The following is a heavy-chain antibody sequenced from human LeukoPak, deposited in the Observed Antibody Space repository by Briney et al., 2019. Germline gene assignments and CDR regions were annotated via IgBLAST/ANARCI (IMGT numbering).Heavy chain of an antibody. Sequence: SETLSLTCAVSGGSISSGGYSWSWIRQPPGKGLEWIVEINHSGSTNYNPSLKSRVTISVDTSKNQFSLKLSSVTAADTAVYYCARARLYLQWLVLYYYGMDVWGQGTTVTVSS. D-gene: IGHD6-19*01. V-gene: IGHV4-34*01. CDR1: GGSISSGGYS. J-gene: IGHJ6*02. CDR2: INHSGST. CDR3: ARARLYLQWLVLYYYGMDV.